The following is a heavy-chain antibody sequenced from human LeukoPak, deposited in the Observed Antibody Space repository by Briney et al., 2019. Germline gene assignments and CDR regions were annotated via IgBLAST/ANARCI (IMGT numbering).Heavy chain of an antibody. CDR1: GGSISIGGYY. V-gene: IGHV4-31*03. Sequence: SETLSLTCTVCGGSISIGGYYWSWIRQHPGKGLEWIGYIYYSGSTYYNPSLKSRVTISVDTSKNQFSLKLSSVTAADTAVYYCARRSSSSFDYWGQGTLVTVSS. D-gene: IGHD6-6*01. CDR2: IYYSGST. CDR3: ARRSSSSFDY. J-gene: IGHJ4*02.